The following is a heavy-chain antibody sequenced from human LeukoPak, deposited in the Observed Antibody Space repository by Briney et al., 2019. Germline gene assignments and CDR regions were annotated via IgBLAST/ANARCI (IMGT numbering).Heavy chain of an antibody. CDR2: IIPIFGTA. D-gene: IGHD4-11*01. V-gene: IGHV1-69*05. Sequence: ASVKVSCKASGGTFTSYAISWGRQAPGQGGEGRGGIIPIFGTANYAQTFQGRVTITTDESTSTLYMELSSLRSEDTAVYYCARGRADVTTREFDYWGQGTLVTVSS. CDR1: GGTFTSYA. CDR3: ARGRADVTTREFDY. J-gene: IGHJ4*02.